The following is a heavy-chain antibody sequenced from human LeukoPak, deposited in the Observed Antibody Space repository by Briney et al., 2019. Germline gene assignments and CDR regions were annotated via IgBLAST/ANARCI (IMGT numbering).Heavy chain of an antibody. J-gene: IGHJ6*03. CDR1: GFIFGDNW. D-gene: IGHD2-2*01. CDR3: ARDKAIVVVPSFHYMDV. CDR2: INPHGTEK. V-gene: IGHV3-7*01. Sequence: GGSLTLSCVASGFIFGDNWMGWVRQAPGKGLEWVANINPHGTEKYYADSLEGRFSVSRDNAKNSVYLQMNSLRVEDTAVYYCARDKAIVVVPSFHYMDVWGKGTTVTVSS.